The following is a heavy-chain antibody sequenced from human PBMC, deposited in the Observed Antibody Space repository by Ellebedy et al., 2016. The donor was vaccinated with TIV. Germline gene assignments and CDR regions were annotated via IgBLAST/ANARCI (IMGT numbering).Heavy chain of an antibody. CDR3: LRSDSSPDYGDYFDY. V-gene: IGHV5-51*01. J-gene: IGHJ4*02. CDR1: GYSFTKYW. D-gene: IGHD4-17*01. CDR2: INPADSDT. Sequence: KVSCKGSGYSFTKYWIGWVRQMPGKGLECIGIINPADSDTRYNPSFQRHVTISADKSISTAYLRWSSLEASDTAMYYCLRSDSSPDYGDYFDYWGQGTLVNVSS.